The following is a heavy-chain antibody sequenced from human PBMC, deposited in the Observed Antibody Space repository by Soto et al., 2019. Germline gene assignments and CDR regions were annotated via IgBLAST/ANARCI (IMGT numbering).Heavy chain of an antibody. J-gene: IGHJ4*02. CDR2: IYSGGST. Sequence: GGSLRLSCAASGFTVSSNYMSWVRQAPGKGLEWVSVIYSGGSTYYADSVKGRFTISRDNSKNTLYLQMNSLRAEDTAVYYCARDRRGVNTYYFDYWGQGTLVTVSS. V-gene: IGHV3-66*01. CDR3: ARDRRGVNTYYFDY. CDR1: GFTVSSNY. D-gene: IGHD4-17*01.